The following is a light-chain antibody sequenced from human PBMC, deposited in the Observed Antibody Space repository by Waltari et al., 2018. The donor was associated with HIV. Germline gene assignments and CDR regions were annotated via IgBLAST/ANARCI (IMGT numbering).Light chain of an antibody. Sequence: DILMTQSPNSLAVSLGERATVSCKSSHTILHSSNNKNYLSWFQQKPGQPPKLLIYWASTRESGVSDRFTGSGSGTNFSLTISSLQAEDVAVYYCQQCFSTVWTFGQGTKVELK. J-gene: IGKJ1*01. CDR3: QQCFSTVWT. CDR2: WAS. CDR1: HTILHSSNNKNY. V-gene: IGKV4-1*01.